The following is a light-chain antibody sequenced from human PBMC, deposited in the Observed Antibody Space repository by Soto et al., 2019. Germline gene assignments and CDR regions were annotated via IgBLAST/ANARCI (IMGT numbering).Light chain of an antibody. CDR1: QSVSSY. CDR3: QQYDSYSYT. J-gene: IGKJ2*01. V-gene: IGKV3-11*01. Sequence: EIVLTQSPATLSLSPGERATLSCRASQSVSSYLAWYQQKPGQAPRLLIYDASNRATGIPARFSGSGSGTDFTLTISSLEPEDFATYYCQQYDSYSYTFGQGTKVDIK. CDR2: DAS.